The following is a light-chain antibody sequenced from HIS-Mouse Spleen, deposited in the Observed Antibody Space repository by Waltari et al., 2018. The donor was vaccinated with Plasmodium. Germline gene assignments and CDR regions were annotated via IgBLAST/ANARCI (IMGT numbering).Light chain of an antibody. CDR2: STR. Sequence: QTVVTQEPSLTVSPGGTVTLTCASSTGAVTSGYYPNWFQQKPGQAPRALIYSTRHNHSWTPARCSGSLRGCKAALTLSGVQPEDEAEYYCLLYYGGARVFGGGTKLTVL. CDR1: TGAVTSGYY. CDR3: LLYYGGARV. J-gene: IGLJ3*02. V-gene: IGLV7-43*01.